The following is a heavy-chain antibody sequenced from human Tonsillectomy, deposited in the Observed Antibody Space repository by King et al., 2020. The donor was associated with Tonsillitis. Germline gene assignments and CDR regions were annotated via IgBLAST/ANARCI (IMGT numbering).Heavy chain of an antibody. CDR1: GFTFSSYG. J-gene: IGHJ6*03. Sequence: QLVQSGGGVVQPGRSLRLSCAASGFTFSSYGMHWVRQAPGKGLEWVAVIWYDGSNKYYADSVKGRFTISRDNSKNTLYLQMNSLSAEDTAVYYCARSSGSSRGYYYYYMDVWGKGPTVTVSS. D-gene: IGHD1-26*01. CDR2: IWYDGSNK. CDR3: ARSSGSSRGYYYYYMDV. V-gene: IGHV3-33*08.